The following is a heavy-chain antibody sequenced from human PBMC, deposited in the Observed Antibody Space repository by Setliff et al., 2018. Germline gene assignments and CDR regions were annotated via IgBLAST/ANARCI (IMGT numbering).Heavy chain of an antibody. CDR3: TVYNTGSSKDHY. CDR1: GGSISGSSYY. CDR2: IHYSGGT. D-gene: IGHD2-8*02. Sequence: PSETLSLTCTVSGGSISGSSYYWGWVRQPPGKGLEWIGSIHYSGGTYHNPFLKSRATISVDTSKNQFSLKLSSVTAADTALYYCTVYNTGSSKDHYWGQGTPVTVSS. V-gene: IGHV4-39*07. J-gene: IGHJ4*02.